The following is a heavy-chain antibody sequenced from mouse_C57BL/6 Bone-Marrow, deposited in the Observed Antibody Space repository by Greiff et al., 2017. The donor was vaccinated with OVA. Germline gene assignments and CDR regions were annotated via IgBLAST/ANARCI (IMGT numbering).Heavy chain of an antibody. J-gene: IGHJ2*01. CDR3: AREGDTTVVPPTDY. V-gene: IGHV1-81*01. Sequence: VQLQQSGAELARPGASVKLSCKASGYTFTSYGISWVKQRTGQGLEWIGEIYPRSGNTYYNEKFKGKATLTADKSSSTAYMELRSLTSEDSAVYFCAREGDTTVVPPTDYWGQGTTLTVSS. CDR2: IYPRSGNT. D-gene: IGHD1-1*01. CDR1: GYTFTSYG.